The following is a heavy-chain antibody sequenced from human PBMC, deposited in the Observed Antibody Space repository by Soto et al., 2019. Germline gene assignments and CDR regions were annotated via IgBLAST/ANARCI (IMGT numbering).Heavy chain of an antibody. Sequence: SETLSLTCTVSGGSISSSSYYWGWIRQPPGKGLEWIGSIYYSGSTYYNPSLKSRITISVDTSKNQFSLKLSSVTAADTAVYYCARSEGDYDILTGYYRKFYYYGMDVWGQGTTVTVSS. CDR3: ARSEGDYDILTGYYRKFYYYGMDV. J-gene: IGHJ6*02. D-gene: IGHD3-9*01. CDR1: GGSISSSSYY. V-gene: IGHV4-39*01. CDR2: IYYSGST.